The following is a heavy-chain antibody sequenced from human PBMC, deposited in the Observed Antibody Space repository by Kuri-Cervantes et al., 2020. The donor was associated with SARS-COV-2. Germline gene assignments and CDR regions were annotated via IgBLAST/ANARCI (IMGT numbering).Heavy chain of an antibody. V-gene: IGHV4-30-4*08. CDR3: ARSCPITIFGVVTDAFDI. CDR2: IYYSGST. D-gene: IGHD3-3*01. J-gene: IGHJ3*02. CDR1: GASISSGDYY. Sequence: SETLSLTCTVSGASISSGDYYWGWIRQSPGKGLEYFGYIYYSGSTYYNPSLKSRVTISVDTSKNQFSLKLSSVTAADTAVYYCARSCPITIFGVVTDAFDIWGQGTMVTVSS.